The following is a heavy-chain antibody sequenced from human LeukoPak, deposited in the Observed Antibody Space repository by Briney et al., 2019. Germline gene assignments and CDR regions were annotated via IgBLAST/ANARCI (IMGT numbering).Heavy chain of an antibody. CDR3: AKSNGYGLIDI. Sequence: SGTLSLTCDVSGGSISSSLWWSWVRQSPGEGLEWIGEIHHSGSTNYNPSLKSRLTISLDTSRNQFSLRLNSVTAADTAVYYCAKSNGYGLIDIWGQGTMVTVSS. D-gene: IGHD3-10*01. CDR1: GGSISSSLW. J-gene: IGHJ3*02. V-gene: IGHV4-4*02. CDR2: IHHSGST.